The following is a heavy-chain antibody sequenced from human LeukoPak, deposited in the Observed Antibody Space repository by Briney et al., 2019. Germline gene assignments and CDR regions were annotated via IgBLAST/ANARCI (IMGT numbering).Heavy chain of an antibody. CDR1: GFSFSNAW. V-gene: IGHV3-7*01. CDR2: IDQDGGEK. J-gene: IGHJ4*02. Sequence: GGSLRLSCTASGFSFSNAWMSWVRQAPGKGLEWVANIDQDGGEKYYVDSVTGRVTIFRDNSKKPLFLQMNSLSPEDTAVYYCAKIGTYFDFDYWGQGALVTVSS. D-gene: IGHD1-26*01. CDR3: AKIGTYFDFDY.